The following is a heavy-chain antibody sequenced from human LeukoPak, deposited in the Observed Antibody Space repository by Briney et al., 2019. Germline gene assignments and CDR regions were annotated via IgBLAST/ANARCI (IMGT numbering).Heavy chain of an antibody. V-gene: IGHV3-23*01. CDR1: GFTFSSYA. Sequence: GGSLTLSCAASGFTFSSYAMSWVRQAPGKGLEWVSAISGSGGSTYYADSVKGRFTISSDNSKNTLYLQMNSLRAEDTAVYYCARDHLDIVVVVAATAGYFDYWGQGTLVTVSS. D-gene: IGHD2-15*01. J-gene: IGHJ4*02. CDR2: ISGSGGST. CDR3: ARDHLDIVVVVAATAGYFDY.